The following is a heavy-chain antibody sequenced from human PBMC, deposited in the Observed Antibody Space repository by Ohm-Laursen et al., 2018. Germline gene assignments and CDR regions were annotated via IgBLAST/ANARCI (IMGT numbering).Heavy chain of an antibody. CDR3: ARRGHAFDI. CDR2: IYTSEYN. CDR1: GGSISGYY. J-gene: IGHJ3*02. Sequence: SDTLSLTCAVSGGSISGYYWSWIRQPAGKGLEWIGRIYTSEYNNYNPSLKSRVTISLNTSKNQFSLKLSSVTAADTAVYYCARRGHAFDIWGQGTMVTVSS. V-gene: IGHV4-4*07.